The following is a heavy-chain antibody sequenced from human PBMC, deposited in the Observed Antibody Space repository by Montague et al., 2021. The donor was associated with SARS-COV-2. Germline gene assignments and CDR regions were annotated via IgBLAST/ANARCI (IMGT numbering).Heavy chain of an antibody. CDR1: GGSVAELRPR. CDR2: THYEKKRHN. D-gene: IGHD1-1*01. J-gene: IGHJ6*02. V-gene: IGHV6-1*01. Sequence: CAISGGSVAELRPRSEEDTHEPQRHLQWLCRTHYEKKRHNDYAVSVRGRVTINPDTSKNQFSLQLNSVTPEDTAIYYCTSGREGNYNVMDVWGQGTTVTV. CDR3: TSGREGNYNVMDV.